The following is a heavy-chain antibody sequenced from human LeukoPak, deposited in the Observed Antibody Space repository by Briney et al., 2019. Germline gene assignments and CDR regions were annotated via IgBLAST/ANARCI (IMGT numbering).Heavy chain of an antibody. CDR2: ISTTTSYI. J-gene: IGHJ6*02. Sequence: GGSLRLSCAASGFTFSSYTMNWVRQAPGKGLEWVSSISTTTSYIHYADSVKGRFTISRDNGKDSMYLQMNSLRVEDTAVYYCARGDYGDYMGAGYYGMDVWGQGTTVTVSS. CDR1: GFTFSSYT. CDR3: ARGDYGDYMGAGYYGMDV. D-gene: IGHD4-17*01. V-gene: IGHV3-21*01.